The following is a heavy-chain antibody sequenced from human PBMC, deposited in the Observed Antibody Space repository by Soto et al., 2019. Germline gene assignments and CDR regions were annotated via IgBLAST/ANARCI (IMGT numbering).Heavy chain of an antibody. D-gene: IGHD3-3*01. CDR2: IKQDGSEK. J-gene: IGHJ6*02. Sequence: EVQLVESGGGLVQPGGSLRLSCAASGFTFSSYWMSWVRQAPGKGLEWVANIKQDGSEKYFVDSVKGRFTISRDNAKNSLSLQTNSLRAEDTAVYYCARDRYSYYDFWSGSLPYYYFGMDVWGQGTTVTVSS. V-gene: IGHV3-7*01. CDR1: GFTFSSYW. CDR3: ARDRYSYYDFWSGSLPYYYFGMDV.